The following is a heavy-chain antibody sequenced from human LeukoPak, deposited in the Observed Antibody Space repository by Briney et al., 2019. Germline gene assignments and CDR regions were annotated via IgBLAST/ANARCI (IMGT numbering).Heavy chain of an antibody. V-gene: IGHV4-4*09. J-gene: IGHJ4*02. Sequence: SETLSLTCTVSGGSISSYYWSWIRQPPGKGLEWIGYIYTSGSTNYNPSLKSRVTISVDTSKNQFSLKLSSVTAADTAVYYCAREDLQLGGWSCSGASPRHPWCNSGLDGFDYWGQGTLVTVSS. CDR3: AREDLQLGGWSCSGASPRHPWCNSGLDGFDY. D-gene: IGHD4-23*01. CDR2: IYTSGST. CDR1: GGSISSYY.